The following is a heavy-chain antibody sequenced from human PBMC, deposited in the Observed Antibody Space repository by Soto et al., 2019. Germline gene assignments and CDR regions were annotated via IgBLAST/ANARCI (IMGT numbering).Heavy chain of an antibody. CDR1: GYTFTSYG. Sequence: ASVKVSCKTSGYTFTSYGITWLRQALGQGLEGKGWISTYNGHTIYAQNLRDRVTLTTDSSTSTVYMEMRSLLSDDTAFYYCARDLSLSRLSACGHWGPGTMVTLSS. V-gene: IGHV1-18*04. CDR2: ISTYNGHT. D-gene: IGHD6-6*01. CDR3: ARDLSLSRLSACGH. J-gene: IGHJ4*02.